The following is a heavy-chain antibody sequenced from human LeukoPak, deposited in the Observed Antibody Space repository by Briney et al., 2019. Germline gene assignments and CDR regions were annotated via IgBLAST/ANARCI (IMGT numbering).Heavy chain of an antibody. D-gene: IGHD2-8*01. V-gene: IGHV3-33*01. Sequence: GGALGLSCAASGFTFISYGMHGGRQGPGKGLEGVAVIWYDGSNKYYADSGKGGFTISRDNSKNTLYLQMNSLRAEDTAVYYCARDPRMVANFYYGMDVGGQGPMVTVSS. J-gene: IGHJ6*02. CDR2: IWYDGSNK. CDR1: GFTFISYG. CDR3: ARDPRMVANFYYGMDV.